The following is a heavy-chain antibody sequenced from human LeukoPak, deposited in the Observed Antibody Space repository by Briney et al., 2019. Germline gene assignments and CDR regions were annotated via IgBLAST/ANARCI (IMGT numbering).Heavy chain of an antibody. J-gene: IGHJ4*02. CDR2: IWHDGSIE. V-gene: IGHV3-33*03. CDR3: AKETGRWELE. D-gene: IGHD1-26*01. Sequence: GGSLRLSCAASGFTFSGSDMHWVRQAPGKGLKWVAVIWHDGSIESYADSVKGRFTVSRDNSKTTLYLQMNSLRAEDTAVYYCAKETGRWELEWGQGTLVTVSS. CDR1: GFTFSGSD.